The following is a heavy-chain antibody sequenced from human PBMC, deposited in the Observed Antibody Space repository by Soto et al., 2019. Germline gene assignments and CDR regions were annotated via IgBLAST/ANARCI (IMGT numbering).Heavy chain of an antibody. Sequence: QVQLVQSGAEVKKPGSSVKVSCKASGGTFSSYAISWVRQAPGQGLEWMGGIIPIFGTANYAQKFQGRVTITADETKSTASMELSSRRSEDTAVYYCARTNSSGWYRTTYYYGMDVWGQGTTVTVSS. J-gene: IGHJ6*02. CDR1: GGTFSSYA. CDR3: ARTNSSGWYRTTYYYGMDV. D-gene: IGHD6-19*01. CDR2: IIPIFGTA. V-gene: IGHV1-69*01.